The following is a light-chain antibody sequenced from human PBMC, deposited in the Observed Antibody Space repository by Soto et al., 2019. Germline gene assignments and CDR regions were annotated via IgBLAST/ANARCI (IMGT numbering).Light chain of an antibody. CDR1: QRVSSY. V-gene: IGKV3D-11*01. CDR2: EPS. CDR3: QQRSNWPPG. J-gene: IGKJ5*01. Sequence: EIVLTQSPATLSLSPGERATLSCRASQRVSSYLAWYQQKPGQPPRLLIYEPSNRATGIPARFSGSGPGTDFTLTISSLEPEDFAVYYCQQRSNWPPGLGQGTRLEIK.